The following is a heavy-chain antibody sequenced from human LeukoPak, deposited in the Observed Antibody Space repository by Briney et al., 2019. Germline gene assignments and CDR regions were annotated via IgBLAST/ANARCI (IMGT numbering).Heavy chain of an antibody. J-gene: IGHJ4*02. CDR2: IYPGDSDT. CDR3: ARHLSHYYDSSGITFGDY. V-gene: IGHV5-51*01. CDR1: GYSFTSYW. Sequence: GESLKISCKGSGYSFTSYWIGWVRQMPGKGLEWMGFIYPGDSDTRYSPSFQGQVTISADKSISSAYLQWSTLKASDTAMYYCARHLSHYYDSSGITFGDYWGQGTLVTVSS. D-gene: IGHD3-22*01.